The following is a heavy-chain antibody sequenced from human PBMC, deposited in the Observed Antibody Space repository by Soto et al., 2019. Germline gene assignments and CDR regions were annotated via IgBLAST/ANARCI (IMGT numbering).Heavy chain of an antibody. CDR1: GGSISSYY. J-gene: IGHJ3*02. V-gene: IGHV4-59*08. CDR2: IYYSGST. D-gene: IGHD2-15*01. Sequence: SETLSLTCTVSGGSISSYYWSWIRQPPGKGLEWIGYIYYSGSTNYNPSLKSRVTISVDTSKNQFSLKLSSVTAADTAVYYCARARLGYCSGGSCYEKNAFDIWGQGTMVTVSS. CDR3: ARARLGYCSGGSCYEKNAFDI.